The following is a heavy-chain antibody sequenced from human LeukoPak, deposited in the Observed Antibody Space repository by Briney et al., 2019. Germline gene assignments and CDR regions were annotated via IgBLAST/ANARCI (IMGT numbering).Heavy chain of an antibody. V-gene: IGHV4-39*07. D-gene: IGHD5-18*01. CDR2: IYYSGST. J-gene: IGHJ5*02. CDR3: AMRRGYSYGYWFDP. CDR1: GGSISSSSYY. Sequence: SETLSLTCTVSGGSISSSSYYWGWIRQPPGKGLEWIGSIYYSGSTYYNPSLKSRVTISVDTSKNQFSLKLSSVTAADTAVYYCAMRRGYSYGYWFDPWGQGTLVTVSS.